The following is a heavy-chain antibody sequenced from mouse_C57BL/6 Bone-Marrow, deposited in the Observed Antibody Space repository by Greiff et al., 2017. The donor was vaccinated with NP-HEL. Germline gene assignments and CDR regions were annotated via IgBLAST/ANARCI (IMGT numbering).Heavy chain of an antibody. D-gene: IGHD2-5*01. CDR2: INPSSGYT. CDR1: GYTFTSYW. CDR3: ARSDYSNYKGY. Sequence: QVQLQQSGAELAKPGASVKLSCKASGYTFTSYWLHWVKQRPGQGLEWIGYINPSSGYTKYNQKFKDKATLTADKSSSTAYMQLSSLTDEDSAVYYCARSDYSNYKGYWGQGTTLTVSS. V-gene: IGHV1-7*01. J-gene: IGHJ2*01.